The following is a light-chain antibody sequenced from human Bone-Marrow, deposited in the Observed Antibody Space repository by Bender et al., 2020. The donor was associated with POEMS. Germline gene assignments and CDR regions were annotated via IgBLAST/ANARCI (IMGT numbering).Light chain of an antibody. CDR2: INN. V-gene: IGLV1-47*02. Sequence: QSVLTQPPSASGTPGQRVTISCSGSSSNIGTNPVNWYQQLPGTAPKLLIYINNQRPSGVPDRFSGSKSGTSAFLAISGLRSEDEADYYCAAWDDSLSGLWMFGGGTKLTVL. CDR1: SSNIGTNP. J-gene: IGLJ3*02. CDR3: AAWDDSLSGLWM.